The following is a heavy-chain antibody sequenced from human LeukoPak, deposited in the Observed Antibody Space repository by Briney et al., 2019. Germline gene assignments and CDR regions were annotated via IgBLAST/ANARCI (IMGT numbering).Heavy chain of an antibody. J-gene: IGHJ5*02. V-gene: IGHV1-69*04. CDR3: ARGHSYCWFDP. D-gene: IGHD1-26*01. CDR2: IIPILGIA. CDR1: GGTFSSYA. Sequence: GASVKVSCKASGGTFSSYAISWVRQAPGQGLEWMGRIIPILGIANYAQKFQGRVTITADKSTSTAYMELSSLRSEDTAVYYCARGHSYCWFDPWGQGTLVTVSS.